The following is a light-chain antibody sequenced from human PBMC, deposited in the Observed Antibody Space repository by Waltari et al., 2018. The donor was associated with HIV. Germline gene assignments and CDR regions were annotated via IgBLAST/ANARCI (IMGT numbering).Light chain of an antibody. CDR3: QQYYSTPRT. CDR2: WAS. CDR1: QIVLNSSNNKTY. V-gene: IGKV4-1*01. J-gene: IGKJ1*01. Sequence: DIVMTQSPDSLAVSLGERATINCKSSQIVLNSSNNKTYLAWYQQKPGQSPKLLFHWASTRESGVPDRCSGSGSGTYFTLTISSLQAEDVAVYYCQQYYSTPRTFGQGTKVELK.